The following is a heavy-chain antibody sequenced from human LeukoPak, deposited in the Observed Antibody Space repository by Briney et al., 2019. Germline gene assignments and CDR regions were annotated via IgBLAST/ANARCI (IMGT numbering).Heavy chain of an antibody. J-gene: IGHJ4*02. D-gene: IGHD3-3*01. CDR1: GFTFSSYA. CDR2: ISYDGSNK. V-gene: IGHV3-30-3*01. Sequence: PGGSLRLSCAASGFTFSSYAMHWVRQAPGKGLEWVAVISYDGSNKYYADSVKGRFTISRDNSKNTLYLQMNSLRAEDTAVYYCARDRAVFGVVIYLGNSDYWGQGTLVTVSS. CDR3: ARDRAVFGVVIYLGNSDY.